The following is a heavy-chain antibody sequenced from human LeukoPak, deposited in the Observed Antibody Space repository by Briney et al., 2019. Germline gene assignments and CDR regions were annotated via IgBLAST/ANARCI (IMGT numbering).Heavy chain of an antibody. J-gene: IGHJ4*02. Sequence: ASVKVSCKASGYSFNGHYIHWMRQAPGQGPEWMAWINPDSGDTNYAHKFQGRVTLTTDTSISTAYMELRSLRSDDTAIYYCARVMWGATAFDYWVQGTLVTVSS. D-gene: IGHD1-26*01. CDR3: ARVMWGATAFDY. CDR2: INPDSGDT. V-gene: IGHV1-2*07. CDR1: GYSFNGHY.